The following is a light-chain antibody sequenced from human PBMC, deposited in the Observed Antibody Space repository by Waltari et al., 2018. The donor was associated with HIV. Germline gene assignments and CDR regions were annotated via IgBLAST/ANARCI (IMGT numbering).Light chain of an antibody. CDR3: QSADKNIKSVV. J-gene: IGLJ2*01. Sequence: SYELTQPPSVSVSPGQTAGITCSGDALSKHFVYWYQQKTGQAPSLLIYKDSQRPSGVPERFSVSTSGTTVTLTITGVLAEDEAEYYCQSADKNIKSVVFGGGTKLTVL. CDR2: KDS. CDR1: ALSKHF. V-gene: IGLV3-25*03.